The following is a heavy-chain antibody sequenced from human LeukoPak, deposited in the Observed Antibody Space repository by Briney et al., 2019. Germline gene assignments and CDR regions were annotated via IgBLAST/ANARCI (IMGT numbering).Heavy chain of an antibody. Sequence: GGSLRLSCAASGFTFSSYAMHRVRQAPGKGLGWVAVISYDGSNKYYADSVKGRFTISRDNSKNTLYLQMNSLRAEDTAVYYCARGITVTILHFDYWGQGTLVTVSS. V-gene: IGHV3-30*04. CDR1: GFTFSSYA. D-gene: IGHD4-17*01. CDR3: ARGITVTILHFDY. J-gene: IGHJ4*02. CDR2: ISYDGSNK.